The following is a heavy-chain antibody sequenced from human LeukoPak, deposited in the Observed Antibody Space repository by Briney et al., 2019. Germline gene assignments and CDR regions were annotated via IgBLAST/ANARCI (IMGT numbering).Heavy chain of an antibody. J-gene: IGHJ4*02. CDR2: ISSSSTYI. CDR1: GFTFNTYS. CDR3: ARLFGGVTTFDY. Sequence: GGSLRLSCVASGFTFNTYSMNWVRQAPGKGLEWVSSISSSSTYIYYADSVKGRFTISRDNARNSLYLQMNSLRVEDTAVYYCARLFGGVTTFDYWGQGALVTVSS. D-gene: IGHD2-8*02. V-gene: IGHV3-21*01.